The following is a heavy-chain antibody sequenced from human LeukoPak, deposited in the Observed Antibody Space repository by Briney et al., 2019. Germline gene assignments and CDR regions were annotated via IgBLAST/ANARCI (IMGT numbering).Heavy chain of an antibody. Sequence: PGGSLRLSCAASGFTFDDYAMHWVRQAPGKGLEWVSGISWNSGSIGYADSVKGRFTISRDNAKNSLYLQMNSLRAEDMALYYCAEDLNHIGDDAFDIWGQGTMVTVSS. J-gene: IGHJ3*02. CDR3: AEDLNHIGDDAFDI. D-gene: IGHD2-21*01. CDR1: GFTFDDYA. CDR2: ISWNSGSI. V-gene: IGHV3-9*03.